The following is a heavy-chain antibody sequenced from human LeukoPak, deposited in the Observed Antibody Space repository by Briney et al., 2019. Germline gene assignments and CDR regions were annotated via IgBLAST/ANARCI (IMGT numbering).Heavy chain of an antibody. CDR2: IDPNSDNI. J-gene: IGHJ4*02. D-gene: IGHD5-18*01. Sequence: ASVTVSYKASGYTFTGCFIHYVRQAPGQGLEWMGWIDPNSDNIRYSETFKDRVTMTRDTSTNTAYMELSWLRSDDTAVYYCARSAYNYGYDYFDHWGQGTLVIVSS. CDR1: GYTFTGCF. V-gene: IGHV1-2*02. CDR3: ARSAYNYGYDYFDH.